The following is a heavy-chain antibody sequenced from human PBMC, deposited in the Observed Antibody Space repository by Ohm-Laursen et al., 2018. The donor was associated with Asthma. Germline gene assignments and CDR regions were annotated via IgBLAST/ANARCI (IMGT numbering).Heavy chain of an antibody. J-gene: IGHJ4*02. D-gene: IGHD6-13*01. Sequence: GTLSLTCTVSGGSISSSSYYWGWIRQPPGKGLEWIGSIYYSGSTYYNPSLKSRVTISVDTSKNQFSLKLSSVTAADTAVYYCARLGLYSSTDDYWGQGTLVTVSS. V-gene: IGHV4-39*01. CDR2: IYYSGST. CDR3: ARLGLYSSTDDY. CDR1: GGSISSSSYY.